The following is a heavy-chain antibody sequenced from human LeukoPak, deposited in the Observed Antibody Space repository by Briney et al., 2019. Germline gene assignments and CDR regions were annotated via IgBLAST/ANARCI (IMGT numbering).Heavy chain of an antibody. D-gene: IGHD3-22*01. CDR2: ISSNGGST. V-gene: IGHV3-64D*06. CDR3: SITMIVLGAFDI. CDR1: GFAFSSDA. Sequence: VRSLRLSCSASGFAFSSDAIHWVRQAPRKGLEYVSAISSNGGSTYYADSVKGRFTISRDNSKNTLYLQMSSLRAEDTAVYYCSITMIVLGAFDIWGQGTMVTVSS. J-gene: IGHJ3*02.